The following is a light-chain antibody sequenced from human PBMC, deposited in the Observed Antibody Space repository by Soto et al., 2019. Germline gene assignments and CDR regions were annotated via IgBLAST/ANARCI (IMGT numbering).Light chain of an antibody. CDR2: EVS. CDR3: CSYAGSSTLVV. CDR1: SSDVGSYNL. Sequence: QSVLTQPASVSGSHRQSSRISCNGTSSDVGSYNLVSWYQQHPGKAPKLMIYEVSKRPSGVSNRFSGSKSGNTASLTISGLQADDEADYYCCSYAGSSTLVVFGGGTKVTVL. V-gene: IGLV2-23*02. J-gene: IGLJ2*01.